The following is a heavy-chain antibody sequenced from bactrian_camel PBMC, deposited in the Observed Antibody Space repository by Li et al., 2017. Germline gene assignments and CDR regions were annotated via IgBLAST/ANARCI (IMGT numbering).Heavy chain of an antibody. J-gene: IGHJ4*01. Sequence: HVQLVESGGGSVQAGGSLRLSCTASGYTYASNCMAYFRQAPGKEREGVAAIYLGGGTTYYHTSVKGRFTISQDNAKDTLYLQMNTLKPEDTAMYYCATGRRHWYVDWGQGTQVTVS. CDR1: GYTYASNC. CDR3: ATGRRHWYVD. D-gene: IGHD6*01. CDR2: IYLGGGTT. V-gene: IGHV3S1*01.